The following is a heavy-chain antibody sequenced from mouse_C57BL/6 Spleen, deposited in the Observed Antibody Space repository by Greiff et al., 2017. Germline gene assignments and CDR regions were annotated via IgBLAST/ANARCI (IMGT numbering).Heavy chain of an antibody. V-gene: IGHV1-82*01. D-gene: IGHD2-1*01. CDR1: GYAFSSSW. CDR3: GRGVYYGNSWFAY. Sequence: QVQLQQSGPELVKPGASVKISCKASGYAFSSSWMNWVKQRPGKGLEWIGRFYPGDGDTNYNGTFKGKATLTADKSSSTAYMQLSSLTSEDSSVYFCGRGVYYGNSWFAYWGQGTLVTVSA. CDR2: FYPGDGDT. J-gene: IGHJ3*01.